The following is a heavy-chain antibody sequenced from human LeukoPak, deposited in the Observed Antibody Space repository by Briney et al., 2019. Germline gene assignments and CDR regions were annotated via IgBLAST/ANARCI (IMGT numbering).Heavy chain of an antibody. CDR2: ISGSGGST. Sequence: GGSLRLSCAASGFTFSSYAMSWVRQAPGKGLEWVSAISGSGGSTYYADSVKGRITISRDNSKNTLYLQMNSLRAEDTAVYYCAKDRGTMVRGVLTMKYYFDYWGQGTLVTVSS. CDR3: AKDRGTMVRGVLTMKYYFDY. J-gene: IGHJ4*02. CDR1: GFTFSSYA. V-gene: IGHV3-23*01. D-gene: IGHD3-10*01.